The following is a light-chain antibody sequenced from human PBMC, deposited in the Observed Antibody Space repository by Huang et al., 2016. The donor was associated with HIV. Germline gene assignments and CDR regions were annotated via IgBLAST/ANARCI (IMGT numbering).Light chain of an antibody. Sequence: NQIPLSLSVTPGQPASISCKSSQSILTSDGKTYLYWDVQKAGHSPQLLMYEVSNRFSGVPDRFSGSGSGTSFTLKISRVEAEDVGIYYCMQGIHPSSPFGGGTKIEI. CDR1: QSILTSDGKTY. V-gene: IGKV2-29*03. CDR3: MQGIHPSSP. J-gene: IGKJ4*01. CDR2: EVS.